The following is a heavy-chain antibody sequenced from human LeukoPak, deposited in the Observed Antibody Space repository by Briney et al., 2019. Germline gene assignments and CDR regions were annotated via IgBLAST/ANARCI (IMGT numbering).Heavy chain of an antibody. CDR3: AALHCSSTSCYLDY. CDR2: MNPNSGNT. V-gene: IGHV1-8*01. J-gene: IGHJ4*02. D-gene: IGHD2-2*01. Sequence: ASVKVSXKASGYTFTSYDINWVRQATGQGLEWMGWMNPNSGNTGYAQKFQGRVTMTRNTSISTAYMELSSLRSEDTAVYYCAALHCSSTSCYLDYWGQGTLVTVSS. CDR1: GYTFTSYD.